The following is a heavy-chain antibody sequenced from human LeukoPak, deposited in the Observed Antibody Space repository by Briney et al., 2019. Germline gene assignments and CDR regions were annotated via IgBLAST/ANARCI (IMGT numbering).Heavy chain of an antibody. CDR2: ISWNSGTK. Sequence: PGGSLRLSCAASGFTFDDYAMHWVRQAPGKGLEWVSGISWNSGTKGYADSVKGRFTISRDNAKNSLYLQVNSLRGEDAALYYCAVLHYYAMDVWGQGTTVTVFS. CDR3: AVLHYYAMDV. J-gene: IGHJ6*02. CDR1: GFTFDDYA. D-gene: IGHD2-8*01. V-gene: IGHV3-9*01.